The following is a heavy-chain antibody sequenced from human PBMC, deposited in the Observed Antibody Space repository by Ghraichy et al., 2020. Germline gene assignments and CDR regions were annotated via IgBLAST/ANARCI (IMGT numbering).Heavy chain of an antibody. Sequence: GGSLRLSCAASGFTFNDYTMNWVRQAPGKGLEWVSSLSGTSSYIYYVDSVKGRFTISRDNAKNSLYLQMNSLRAEDTAVYYCARGHSTWNFWGQGTLVTVSS. J-gene: IGHJ4*02. CDR1: GFTFNDYT. CDR3: ARGHSTWNF. CDR2: LSGTSSYI. V-gene: IGHV3-21*01. D-gene: IGHD6-13*01.